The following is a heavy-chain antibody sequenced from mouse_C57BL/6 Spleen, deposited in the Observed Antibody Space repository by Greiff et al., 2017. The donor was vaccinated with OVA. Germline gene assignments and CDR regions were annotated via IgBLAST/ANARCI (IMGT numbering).Heavy chain of an antibody. CDR3: ASYGNTGYWYFDV. J-gene: IGHJ1*03. CDR2: IYPGDGDT. V-gene: IGHV1-82*01. CDR1: GYAFSSSW. D-gene: IGHD2-1*01. Sequence: VQLQESGPELVKPGASVKISCKASGYAFSSSWMNWVKQRPGKGLEWIGRIYPGDGDTNYNGKFKGKATLTADKSSSTAYMQLSSLTSEDSAVYFCASYGNTGYWYFDVWGTGTTVTVSS.